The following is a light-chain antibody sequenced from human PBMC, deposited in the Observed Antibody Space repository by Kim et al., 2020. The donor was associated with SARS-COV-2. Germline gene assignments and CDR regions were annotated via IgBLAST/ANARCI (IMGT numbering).Light chain of an antibody. J-gene: IGKJ4*01. Sequence: ATINCKSSQSVLYSPDNRNYLAWYQQKPGQPPKLLISWASIRESGVPDRFSGGGSGTDFTLTISSLQAEDVAVYYCQQCYSSPVTFGGGTKVDIK. CDR1: QSVLYSPDNRNY. CDR3: QQCYSSPVT. V-gene: IGKV4-1*01. CDR2: WAS.